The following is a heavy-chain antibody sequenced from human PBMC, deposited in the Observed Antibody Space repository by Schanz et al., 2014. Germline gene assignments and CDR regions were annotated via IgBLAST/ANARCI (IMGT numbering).Heavy chain of an antibody. CDR1: GFGFSSYS. J-gene: IGHJ4*02. V-gene: IGHV3-48*01. Sequence: EVHLVESGGGLVQPGGSLRLSCAASGFGFSSYSMNWVRQAPGKGLEWVSYISGSSRTIYYADSMKGRFTVSRDNAENALYLQMNSLRAEDTAVYYCARESSNDIGLVPGAVFDHWGQGILVTVSS. CDR3: ARESSNDIGLVPGAVFDH. D-gene: IGHD1-1*01. CDR2: ISGSSRTI.